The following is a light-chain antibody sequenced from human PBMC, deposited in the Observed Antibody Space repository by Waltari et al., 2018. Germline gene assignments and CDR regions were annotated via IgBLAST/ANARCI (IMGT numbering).Light chain of an antibody. CDR3: QQNHTLPVT. Sequence: IQMTQSPSSLSASVRDRVTITCRARQDISKYLSWYHQKPGKAPKLPIYGAANLETGAPSRFSGSGAGTDFTFTISRLQPEDIATYYCQQNHTLPVTFGQGTRVDI. CDR1: QDISKY. J-gene: IGKJ1*01. CDR2: GAA. V-gene: IGKV1-33*01.